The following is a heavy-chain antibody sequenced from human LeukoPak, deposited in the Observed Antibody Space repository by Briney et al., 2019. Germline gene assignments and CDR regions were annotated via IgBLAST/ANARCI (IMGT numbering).Heavy chain of an antibody. V-gene: IGHV4-39*01. CDR1: GGSISSSSYY. J-gene: IGHJ2*01. Sequence: SETLSLTCTVSGGSISSSSYYWGWIRQPPGKGLEWIGSIYYSGSTYYNPSLKSRVTISVDTSKNQFSLKLSSVTAADTAVYYCARLHDILDWGEWYFDLWGRGTLVTVSS. CDR2: IYYSGST. D-gene: IGHD3-9*01. CDR3: ARLHDILDWGEWYFDL.